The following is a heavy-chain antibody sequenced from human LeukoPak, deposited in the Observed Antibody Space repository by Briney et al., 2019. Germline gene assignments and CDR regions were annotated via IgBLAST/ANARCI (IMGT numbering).Heavy chain of an antibody. CDR1: GGTFSSYA. J-gene: IGHJ4*02. CDR3: ARDPKSQLLLDY. CDR2: IIPILGIA. V-gene: IGHV1-69*04. D-gene: IGHD2-2*01. Sequence: SVKVSCKASGGTFSSYAISWVRQAPGQGLEWMGRIIPILGIANYAQKFQGRVTITADKSTSTAYMELSRLTSDDTAVYYCARDPKSQLLLDYWGQGTLVTVPS.